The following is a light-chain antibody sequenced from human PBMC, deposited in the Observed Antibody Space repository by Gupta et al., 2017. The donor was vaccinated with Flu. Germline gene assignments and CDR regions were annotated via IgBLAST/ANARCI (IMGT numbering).Light chain of an antibody. CDR3: HQYSNSFT. CDR1: QAVTDDQ. Sequence: TVLTQSPDTLSVSLGQRVTLSCRASQAVTDDQLAWYQQKPGHSPRLIVYGVSRSAPGSPDLYNGGRYLRDFTRTSSSRGHEDFGIYCWHQYSNSFTFGGGTTV. J-gene: IGKJ4*01. V-gene: IGKV3-20*01. CDR2: GVS.